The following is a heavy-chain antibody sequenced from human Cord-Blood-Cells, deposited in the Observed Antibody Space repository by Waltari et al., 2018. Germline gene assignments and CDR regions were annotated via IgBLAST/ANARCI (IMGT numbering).Heavy chain of an antibody. D-gene: IGHD1-7*01. CDR2: IYYSGST. CDR1: GGSISSSSYY. Sequence: QLQLQESGPGLVKPSETLSLTCTVSGGSISSSSYYWGWIRQPPGKGLEWSGSIYYSGSTNYNPSLKSRVTISVDTAKNQVSVKLRSVTAADPAVEYCARRGNWNYDYWGQGTLGTVSS. V-gene: IGHV4-39*01. CDR3: ARRGNWNYDY. J-gene: IGHJ4*02.